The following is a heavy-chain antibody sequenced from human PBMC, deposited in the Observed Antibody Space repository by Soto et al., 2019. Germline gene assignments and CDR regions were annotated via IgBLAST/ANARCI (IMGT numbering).Heavy chain of an antibody. J-gene: IGHJ5*02. CDR1: VYTFTGYY. Sequence: ASVKVSCKSSVYTFTGYYMHWVRQAPGQGLEWMGWINPNSGGTNYAQKFQGWVTMTRDTSISTAYMELSRLRSDDTAVYYCARAVVPAAINIGYNWFDPWGQGTLVTVSS. CDR2: INPNSGGT. D-gene: IGHD2-2*01. CDR3: ARAVVPAAINIGYNWFDP. V-gene: IGHV1-2*04.